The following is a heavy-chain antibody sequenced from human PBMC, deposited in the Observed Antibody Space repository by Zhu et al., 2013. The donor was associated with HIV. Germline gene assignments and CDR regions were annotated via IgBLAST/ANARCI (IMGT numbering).Heavy chain of an antibody. D-gene: IGHD1-26*01. CDR3: LIVGGTAG. Sequence: QVQLVQSGAEVKKPGASVNVSCKASGYTFTAYYMHWVRQAPGQGLEWMGWINCNSGGTNYAQKFQGRVTMTRDTSISTAYVDLTRLRSDDTAVYYCLIVGGTAGWGQGTLGHRLL. CDR1: GYTFTAYY. CDR2: INCNSGGT. J-gene: IGHJ4*02. V-gene: IGHV1-2*02.